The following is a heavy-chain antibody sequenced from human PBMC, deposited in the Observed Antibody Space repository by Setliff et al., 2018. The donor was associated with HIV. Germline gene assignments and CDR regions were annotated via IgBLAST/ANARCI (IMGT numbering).Heavy chain of an antibody. D-gene: IGHD3-10*01. Sequence: SETLSLTCAVYGGSLSGYYWSWVRQSPGRGLEWIGEINQSGNTNFNPSLKSRLIISVDTSKSQFSLKLTSVTAADTALYYRAREGGQGYSGSGSFYHRNFDLWGRGTLVTVSS. CDR3: AREGGQGYSGSGSFYHRNFDL. V-gene: IGHV4-34*01. CDR1: GGSLSGYY. J-gene: IGHJ2*01. CDR2: INQSGNT.